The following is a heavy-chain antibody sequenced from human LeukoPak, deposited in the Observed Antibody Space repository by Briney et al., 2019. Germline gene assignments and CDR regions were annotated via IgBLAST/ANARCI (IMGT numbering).Heavy chain of an antibody. CDR1: GGSISSSSYY. V-gene: IGHV4-39*07. J-gene: IGHJ6*03. CDR3: ARDVQGYYYYYYYMDV. Sequence: SETLSLTCTVSGGSISSSSYYWGWIRQPPGKGLEWIGSIYYSGSTYYNPSLKSRVTLSVDTSKNQFSLKLSSVTAADTAVYYCARDVQGYYYYYYYMDVWGKGTTVTVSS. D-gene: IGHD1-1*01. CDR2: IYYSGST.